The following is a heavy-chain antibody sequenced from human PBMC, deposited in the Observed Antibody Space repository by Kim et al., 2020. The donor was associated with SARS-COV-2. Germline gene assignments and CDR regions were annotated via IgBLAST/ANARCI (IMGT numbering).Heavy chain of an antibody. Sequence: GGSLRLSCTASGFTFKSYTMSWVRQAPGKGLEWVSCISAGRDYIYYADSVKGRFLISRDNAKSSLFLQMNSLRAEDTAVYYCARDYGDYYSHYAMNVWG. CDR3: ARDYGDYYSHYAMNV. J-gene: IGHJ6*02. V-gene: IGHV3-21*01. CDR1: GFTFKSYT. CDR2: ISAGRDYI. D-gene: IGHD3-10*01.